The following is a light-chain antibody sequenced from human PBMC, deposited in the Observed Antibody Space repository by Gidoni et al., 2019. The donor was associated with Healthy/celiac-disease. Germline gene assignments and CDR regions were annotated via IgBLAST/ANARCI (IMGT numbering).Light chain of an antibody. J-gene: IGKJ2*03. CDR1: QSISSR. CDR2: KAS. CDR3: QQYNSYSPYS. Sequence: DIHMTQAPSTLSASVGDRVTITCRPSQSISSRLAWYQQNTGKAPKLLIYKASSLESGVPSRCSGSGSGREFTLTISSLQPDDFAPYYCQQYNSYSPYSFGQGTKLEIK. V-gene: IGKV1-5*03.